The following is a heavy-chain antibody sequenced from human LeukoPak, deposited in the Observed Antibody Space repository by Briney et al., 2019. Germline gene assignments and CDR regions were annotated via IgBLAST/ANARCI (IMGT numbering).Heavy chain of an antibody. CDR3: VKEVTGYGYFDY. CDR2: LNGGRT. J-gene: IGHJ4*02. D-gene: IGHD2-2*03. V-gene: IGHV3-23*01. Sequence: SAGSLRLSCVASGFTFSNYAMSWDRQAPGKGLEWIAALNGGRTFFQDSVSGRFTISRDNSKNTLYLQLNSLRGDDTAVYYCVKEVTGYGYFDYWGRGTLVTVSS. CDR1: GFTFSNYA.